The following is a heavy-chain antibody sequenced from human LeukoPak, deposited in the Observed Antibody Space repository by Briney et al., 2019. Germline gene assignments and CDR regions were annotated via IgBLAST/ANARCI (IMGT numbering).Heavy chain of an antibody. Sequence: GGSLRLSCAASGFTVSSNYMSWVRQAPGKGLEWVSVIYSGGSTYYADSVKGRFTISRDNAKNTVFLQMSSLGADDTAVYYCGRGMTEAYGSDYWGQGTLVTVSS. V-gene: IGHV3-53*01. CDR3: GRGMTEAYGSDY. D-gene: IGHD3-10*01. CDR1: GFTVSSNY. J-gene: IGHJ4*02. CDR2: IYSGGST.